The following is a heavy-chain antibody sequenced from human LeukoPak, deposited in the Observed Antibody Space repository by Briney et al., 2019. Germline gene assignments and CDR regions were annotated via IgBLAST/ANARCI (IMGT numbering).Heavy chain of an antibody. CDR1: GGSLSPYY. CDR3: ARSRLMVRGVIRHYYMDV. Sequence: SETLSLTCTVSGGSLSPYYWSWIRQPPGKGLAWIGYIYYSGSTNYNPSLKSRVTMSLDTSKNQFSLKLSSVTAADTAVYFCARSRLMVRGVIRHYYMDVWGKGTTVTISS. CDR2: IYYSGST. J-gene: IGHJ6*03. D-gene: IGHD3-10*01. V-gene: IGHV4-59*12.